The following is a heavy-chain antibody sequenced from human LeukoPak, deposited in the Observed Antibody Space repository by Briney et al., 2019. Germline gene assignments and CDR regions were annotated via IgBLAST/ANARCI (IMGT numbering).Heavy chain of an antibody. V-gene: IGHV3-20*01. Sequence: GGSLRLSCAASGFTFDDYGMSWVRQAPGKGLEWVSGINWNGGSTGYADSVKGRFTISRDSAKNSLYLQMNSLRAEDTALYHCARVMTMVRGGISVYYYYYMDVWGKGTTVTISS. D-gene: IGHD3-10*01. CDR1: GFTFDDYG. CDR2: INWNGGST. J-gene: IGHJ6*03. CDR3: ARVMTMVRGGISVYYYYYMDV.